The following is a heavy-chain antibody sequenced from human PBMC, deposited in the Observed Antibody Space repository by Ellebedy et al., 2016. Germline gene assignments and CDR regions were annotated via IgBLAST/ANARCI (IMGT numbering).Heavy chain of an antibody. CDR3: ARTRVTGTTRWFDP. CDR1: GFSLSNARMG. V-gene: IGHV2-26*01. Sequence: SGPTLVKPTETLTLTCTVSGFSLSNARMGVSWIRQPPGKALEWLAHIFSNDEKSYSTSLKSRLTISKDTSKSQVVLTMTNMDPVDTATYYCARTRVTGTTRWFDPWGQGTLVTVSS. J-gene: IGHJ5*02. CDR2: IFSNDEK. D-gene: IGHD1-7*01.